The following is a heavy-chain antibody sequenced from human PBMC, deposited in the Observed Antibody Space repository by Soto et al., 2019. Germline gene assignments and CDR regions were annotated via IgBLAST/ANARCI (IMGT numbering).Heavy chain of an antibody. J-gene: IGHJ3*02. CDR1: GGSISSGDYY. D-gene: IGHD3-22*01. CDR3: ARGDYYDTGAFDI. Sequence: SETLSLTCTVSGGSISSGDYYWSWIRQPPGKGLEWIGYIYYSGSTYYNPSLKSRVTISVDTSKNQFSLKLSSVTAADTAVYYCARGDYYDTGAFDIWGQGTMVTISS. CDR2: IYYSGST. V-gene: IGHV4-30-4*01.